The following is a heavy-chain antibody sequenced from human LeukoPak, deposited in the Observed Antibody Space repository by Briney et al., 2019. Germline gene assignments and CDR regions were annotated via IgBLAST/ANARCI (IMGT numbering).Heavy chain of an antibody. D-gene: IGHD6-19*01. V-gene: IGHV1-18*01. CDR3: ARVPRRIAVAGIYYFDY. CDR2: ISAYSGNT. CDR1: GYTFTSYG. Sequence: ASVKVSCKASGYTFTSYGISWVRQAPGQGLEWMGWISAYSGNTNYAQKLQGRVTMTTDTSTSTAYMELRSLRSDDTAVYYCARVPRRIAVAGIYYFDYWGQGTLVTVSS. J-gene: IGHJ4*02.